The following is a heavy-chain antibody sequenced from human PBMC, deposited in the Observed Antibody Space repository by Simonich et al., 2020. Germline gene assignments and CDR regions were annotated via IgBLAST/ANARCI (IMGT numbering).Heavy chain of an antibody. CDR1: GFTFSSYS. D-gene: IGHD2-2*01. CDR2: ISSSSSYI. V-gene: IGHV3-21*01. Sequence: EVQLVESGGGLVKPGGSLRLSCAASGFTFSSYSMNWVRQAPGKGLEWVSSISSSSSYIYYADSVKGRFTISRDNAKNSRYLQMNSLRAEDTAVYYCAGGVYCSSTSCSTYYYYGMDVWGQGTTVTVSS. J-gene: IGHJ6*02. CDR3: AGGVYCSSTSCSTYYYYGMDV.